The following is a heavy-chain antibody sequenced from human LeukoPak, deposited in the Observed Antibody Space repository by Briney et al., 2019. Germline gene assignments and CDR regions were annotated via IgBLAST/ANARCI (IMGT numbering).Heavy chain of an antibody. CDR2: IYTSGST. D-gene: IGHD1-26*01. J-gene: IGHJ6*03. V-gene: IGHV4-4*07. CDR3: ARVSLGLSGSYSYYYYYYMDV. Sequence: PSETLSLTCTVSGGSISSYYWSWIRQPAGKGLEWIGRIYTSGSTNYNPSLKSRVTMSVDTSKNQFSLKLSSVTAADTAVYYCARVSLGLSGSYSYYYYYYMDVWGKGTTVTVSS. CDR1: GGSISSYY.